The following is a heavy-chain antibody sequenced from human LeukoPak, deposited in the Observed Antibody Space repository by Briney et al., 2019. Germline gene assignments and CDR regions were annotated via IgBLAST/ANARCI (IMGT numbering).Heavy chain of an antibody. V-gene: IGHV1-8*01. Sequence: GASVKVSCKASGYTFISYDINWVRQATGQGLEWMGWMNPSSGNTGYVQKFQGRVTITRNTSISTAYMELSSLRSEDTAVYYCARGTKSGLGESSVGYWGQGTLVTVSS. J-gene: IGHJ4*02. CDR3: ARGTKSGLGESSVGY. D-gene: IGHD3-16*01. CDR2: MNPSSGNT. CDR1: GYTFISYD.